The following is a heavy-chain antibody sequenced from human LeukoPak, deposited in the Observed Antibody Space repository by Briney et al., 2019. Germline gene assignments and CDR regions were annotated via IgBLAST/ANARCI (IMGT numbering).Heavy chain of an antibody. V-gene: IGHV3-74*01. CDR2: RIFK. CDR3: ARYSSSSGGPSYFLDY. J-gene: IGHJ4*02. D-gene: IGHD6-6*01. Sequence: RIFKNYADSVKGGFTICRDKAKNTVYVKINSLRGEDTAVYFCARYSSSSGGPSYFLDYWGQGTLVTVSS.